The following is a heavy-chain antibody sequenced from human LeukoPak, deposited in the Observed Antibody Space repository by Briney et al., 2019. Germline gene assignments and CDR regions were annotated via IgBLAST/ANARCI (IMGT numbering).Heavy chain of an antibody. V-gene: IGHV3-30*18. CDR1: GSTFATSG. CDR3: AKNAYSSGWYMYFFDD. J-gene: IGHJ4*02. CDR2: ISYVGNNT. Sequence: GGSLRLSCAASGSTFATSGMHWVRQAPGKGLEWVAVISYVGNNTYYADSVRGRFTVSRDNSMNTLYLQMNSLRTENTAVYYCAKNAYSSGWYMYFFDDWGQGTLVTVSS. D-gene: IGHD6-19*01.